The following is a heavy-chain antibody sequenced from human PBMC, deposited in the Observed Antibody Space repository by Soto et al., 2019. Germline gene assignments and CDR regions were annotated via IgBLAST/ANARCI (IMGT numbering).Heavy chain of an antibody. J-gene: IGHJ4*02. CDR3: ARGGNGDYTDY. Sequence: QVQLQQWGAGLLKPSETLSLTCAVYGGSFSGYYWSWIRQPPGKGLEWIGEINHSGSTNYNPSLKSRVTISVDTSKNQFSLKLRSVTAADTAVYYCARGGNGDYTDYWGQGTLVTVSS. D-gene: IGHD1-1*01. CDR2: INHSGST. V-gene: IGHV4-34*01. CDR1: GGSFSGYY.